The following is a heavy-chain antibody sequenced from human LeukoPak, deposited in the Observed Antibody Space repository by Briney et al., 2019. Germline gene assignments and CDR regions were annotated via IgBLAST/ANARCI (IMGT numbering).Heavy chain of an antibody. CDR3: ARGPDTIFGPSGAFDI. J-gene: IGHJ3*02. V-gene: IGHV1-46*01. CDR1: GYTFTSYY. CDR2: INPSGGST. Sequence: GASVKVSCKASGYTFTSYYMHWVRQAPGQGLEWMGIINPSGGSTSYAQKFQGRVTMTRDTSTSTVYMELSSLRSEDTAVYYCARGPDTIFGPSGAFDIWGQGTMVTVSS. D-gene: IGHD3-3*01.